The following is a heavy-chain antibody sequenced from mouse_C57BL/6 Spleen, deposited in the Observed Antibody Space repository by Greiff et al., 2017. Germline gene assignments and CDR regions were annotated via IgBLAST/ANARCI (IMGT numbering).Heavy chain of an antibody. CDR3: ARIELSWFAY. CDR1: GYAFSSSW. CDR2: IYPGDGDT. J-gene: IGHJ3*01. V-gene: IGHV1-82*01. Sequence: QVQLQQSGPELVKPGASVKISCKASGYAFSSSWMNWVKQRSGKGLEWIGRIYPGDGDTNYNGKFKGKATLTADKSSSTAYMQLSSLTSEDSAVYFCARIELSWFAYWGQGTLVTVSA.